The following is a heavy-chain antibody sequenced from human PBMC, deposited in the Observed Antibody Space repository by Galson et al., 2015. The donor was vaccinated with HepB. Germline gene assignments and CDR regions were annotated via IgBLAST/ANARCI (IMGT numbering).Heavy chain of an antibody. CDR1: GFTFNNYA. D-gene: IGHD3-10*01. Sequence: SLRLSCAASGFTFNNYAMAWVRQPPGKGLEWVPTISGSAGSTYYADSVKGRFTISRDNSKNTVYLRMNSLRAEDTAVYYCAKDIWFGEPNDAFDIWGQGTMVTVSS. CDR3: AKDIWFGEPNDAFDI. CDR2: ISGSAGST. V-gene: IGHV3-23*01. J-gene: IGHJ3*02.